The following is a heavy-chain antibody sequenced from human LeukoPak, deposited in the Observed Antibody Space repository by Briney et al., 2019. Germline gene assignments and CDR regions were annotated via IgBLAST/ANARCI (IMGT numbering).Heavy chain of an antibody. CDR3: ARYSTVTRYFDY. Sequence: SETLSLTCTVSGGSISSGDYYWSWIRQPPGKGLEWIGYIYHSGSTYYNPSLKSRVTISVDRSKNQFSLKLSSVTAADTAVYYCARYSTVTRYFDYWGQGTLVTVSS. V-gene: IGHV4-30-2*01. J-gene: IGHJ4*02. CDR1: GGSISSGDYY. D-gene: IGHD4-17*01. CDR2: IYHSGST.